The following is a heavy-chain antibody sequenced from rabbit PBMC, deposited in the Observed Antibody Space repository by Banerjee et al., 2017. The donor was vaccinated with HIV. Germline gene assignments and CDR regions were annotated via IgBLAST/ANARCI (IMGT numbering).Heavy chain of an antibody. Sequence: QQQLEESGGGLVQPGGTLTLTCKASGIDFTSNAMCWVRQAPGKGLEWIGTIYGGSSRSTYYASWAKGRFTSSKTSSTTVTLQMTSLTAADTATYFCARSYAGYGGATRLHLWGPGTLVTVS. CDR1: GIDFTSNA. CDR2: IYGGSSRST. CDR3: ARSYAGYGGATRLHL. J-gene: IGHJ4*01. D-gene: IGHD7-1*01. V-gene: IGHV1S45*01.